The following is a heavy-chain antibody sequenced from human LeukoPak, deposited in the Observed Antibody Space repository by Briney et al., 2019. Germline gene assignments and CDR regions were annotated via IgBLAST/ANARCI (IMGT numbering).Heavy chain of an antibody. CDR2: IYYSGST. D-gene: IGHD3-22*01. J-gene: IGHJ4*02. V-gene: IGHV4-39*01. CDR3: AKRGYYDSRGYYDY. Sequence: PSGTLSLTCTVSGGSVSSGSYYWGWIRQPPGKGLECIGNIYYSGSTYYNPSLRSRVTISVDTSKNQVSLKLSSVTAADTAVYYCAKRGYYDSRGYYDYWGQGTLVTVSS. CDR1: GGSVSSGSYY.